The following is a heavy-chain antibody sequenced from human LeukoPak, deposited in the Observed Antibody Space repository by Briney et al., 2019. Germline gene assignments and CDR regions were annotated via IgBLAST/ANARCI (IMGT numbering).Heavy chain of an antibody. CDR3: AKAVGVIYMGIDY. V-gene: IGHV3-23*01. CDR1: GFTFSSYG. D-gene: IGHD3-10*01. CDR2: IRGSGGNT. Sequence: GGTLRLSCAASGFTFSSYGMSWVRQAPGRGLEWVSSIRGSGGNTYYADSVKGRFTISRGDSKNTLYLQMSSLRAEDTAIYYCAKAVGVIYMGIDYWGQGTLVTVSS. J-gene: IGHJ4*02.